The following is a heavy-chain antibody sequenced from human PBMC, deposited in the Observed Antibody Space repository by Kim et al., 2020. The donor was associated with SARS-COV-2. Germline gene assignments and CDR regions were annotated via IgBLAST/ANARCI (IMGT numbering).Heavy chain of an antibody. CDR2: ISAYNGNT. V-gene: IGHV1-18*01. Sequence: ASVKVSCKASGYTFTSYGISWVRQAPGQGLEWMGWISAYNGNTNYAQKLQGRVTMTTDTSTSTAYMELRSLRSDDTAVYYCARARVLRYFDWLLDIDPWGQGTLVTVSS. CDR3: ARARVLRYFDWLLDIDP. J-gene: IGHJ5*02. CDR1: GYTFTSYG. D-gene: IGHD3-9*01.